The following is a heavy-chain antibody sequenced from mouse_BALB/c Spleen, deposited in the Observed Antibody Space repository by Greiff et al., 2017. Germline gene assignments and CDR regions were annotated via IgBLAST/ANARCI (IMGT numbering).Heavy chain of an antibody. V-gene: IGHV3-2*02. CDR2: ISYSGST. CDR3: AGYYGLYWYFDV. CDR1: GYSITSDYA. J-gene: IGHJ1*01. D-gene: IGHD1-1*01. Sequence: EVQLQESGPGLVKPSQSLSLTCTVTGYSITSDYAWNWIRQFPGNKLEWMGYISYSGSTSYNPSLKSRISITRDTSKNQFFLQLNSVTTEDTATYYCAGYYGLYWYFDVWGAGTTVTVSS.